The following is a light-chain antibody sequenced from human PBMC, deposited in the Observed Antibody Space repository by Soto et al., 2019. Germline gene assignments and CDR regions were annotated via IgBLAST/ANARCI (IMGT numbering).Light chain of an antibody. CDR2: GAS. Sequence: EIVMTQSPATLSVSPGERATLSCRASQSVSSELAWYQQKPGQAPRLLIYGASTRATGIPARFSGSGSGTEFTLTISSLQSEDFAIYYCQQYINWPQTFGQGTKVEIK. J-gene: IGKJ1*01. CDR3: QQYINWPQT. V-gene: IGKV3-15*01. CDR1: QSVSSE.